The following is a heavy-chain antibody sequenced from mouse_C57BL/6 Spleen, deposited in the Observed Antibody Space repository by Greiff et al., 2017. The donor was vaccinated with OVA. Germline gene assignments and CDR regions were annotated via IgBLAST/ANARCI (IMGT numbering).Heavy chain of an antibody. CDR2: IYPGDGDT. D-gene: IGHD1-1*01. CDR3: AKHYYGSSGWDYDG. J-gene: IGHJ1*03. Sequence: QVQLQQSGPELVKPGASVKLSCKASGYAFSRSWMNWVKQRPGQGLEWIGRIYPGDGDTNYNGKFKGKATLTADKSSSTAYMQLSSLTSEDSAVYFGAKHYYGSSGWDYDGWGTGTTVTVAS. V-gene: IGHV1-82*01. CDR1: GYAFSRSW.